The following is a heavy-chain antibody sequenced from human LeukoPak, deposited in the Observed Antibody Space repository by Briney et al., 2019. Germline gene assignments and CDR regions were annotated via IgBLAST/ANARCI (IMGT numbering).Heavy chain of an antibody. D-gene: IGHD3-10*01. CDR1: GFTFSSYA. J-gene: IGHJ4*02. V-gene: IGHV3-23*01. CDR3: AKVPGYYGSGSYYVAGELSLGY. Sequence: GGPLRLSCAASGFTFSSYAMSWVRQAPGKGLEWVSAISGSGGSTYYADSAKGRFTISRDNSKNTLYLQMNSLRAEDTAVYYCAKVPGYYGSGSYYVAGELSLGYWGQGTLVTVSS. CDR2: ISGSGGST.